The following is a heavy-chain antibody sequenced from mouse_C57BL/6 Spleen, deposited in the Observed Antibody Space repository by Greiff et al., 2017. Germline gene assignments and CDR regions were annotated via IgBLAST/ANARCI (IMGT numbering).Heavy chain of an antibody. D-gene: IGHD1-1*01. J-gene: IGHJ4*01. V-gene: IGHV1-50*01. Sequence: VKQSCKASGYTFTSYWMQWVKQRPGQGLEWIGEIDPSDSYTNYNQKFKGKATLTVDTSSSTAYMQLSSLTSEDSAVYYCARSHYYGSSLYYAMDYWGQGTSVTVSS. CDR3: ARSHYYGSSLYYAMDY. CDR2: IDPSDSYT. CDR1: GYTFTSYW.